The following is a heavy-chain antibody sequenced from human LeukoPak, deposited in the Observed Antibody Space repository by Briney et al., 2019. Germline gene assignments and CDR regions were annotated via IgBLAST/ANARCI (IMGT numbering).Heavy chain of an antibody. CDR1: GFTFSTYA. CDR2: ISGSGSST. D-gene: IGHD1-1*01. Sequence: PGGSLRLSCAASGFTFSTYAMSWVRQAPGKGLEWVSTISGSGSSTYYADSVKGRFTVSRDDSKNTLYLQMNSLRAEDTAVYSCAKYDITNWSRGGFDYWGQGTLVTVSS. CDR3: AKYDITNWSRGGFDY. J-gene: IGHJ4*02. V-gene: IGHV3-23*01.